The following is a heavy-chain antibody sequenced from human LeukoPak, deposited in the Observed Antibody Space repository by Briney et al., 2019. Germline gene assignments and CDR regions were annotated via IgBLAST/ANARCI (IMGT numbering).Heavy chain of an antibody. CDR2: VSGSDGSS. CDR3: AKGGLGGYNAVFDH. J-gene: IGHJ4*02. CDR1: GFTFVGNA. D-gene: IGHD5-24*01. V-gene: IGHV3-23*01. Sequence: PGGSLRLSCATSGFTFVGNAMSWVRQAPGKGLDWSSGVSGSDGSSHYADSVKGRFTISVDNSKNTLHLQMNSLRAEDTAVYYCAKGGLGGYNAVFDHWGQGTLVTVSS.